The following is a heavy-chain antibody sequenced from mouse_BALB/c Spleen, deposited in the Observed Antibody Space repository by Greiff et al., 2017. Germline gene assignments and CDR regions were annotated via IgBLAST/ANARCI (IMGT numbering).Heavy chain of an antibody. CDR3: TRRGDYDHGFDY. CDR2: IYPGNSDT. V-gene: IGHV1-5*01. D-gene: IGHD2-4*01. Sequence: EVKLEESGTVLARPGASVKMSCKASGYSFTSYWMHWVKQRPGQGLEWIGAIYPGNSDTSYNQKFKGKAKLTAVTSASTAYMELSSLTNEDSAVYYCTRRGDYDHGFDYWGQGTTLTVSS. J-gene: IGHJ2*01. CDR1: GYSFTSYW.